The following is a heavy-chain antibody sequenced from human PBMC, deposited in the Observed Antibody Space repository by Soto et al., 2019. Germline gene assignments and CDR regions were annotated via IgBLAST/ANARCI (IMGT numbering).Heavy chain of an antibody. CDR2: ISYDVTNK. CDR3: AKDLRIAVAGTDYFDS. J-gene: IGHJ4*02. Sequence: QVQLVESGGGVVQPGRSLRLSCAASGFSFSSYGMHWVRQAPGKGLEWVAVISYDVTNKYYADSVKGRFTISRDNSKNXLYVQMNSLSAEDTAVYYCAKDLRIAVAGTDYFDSWGQGTLVTVSS. D-gene: IGHD6-19*01. V-gene: IGHV3-30*18. CDR1: GFSFSSYG.